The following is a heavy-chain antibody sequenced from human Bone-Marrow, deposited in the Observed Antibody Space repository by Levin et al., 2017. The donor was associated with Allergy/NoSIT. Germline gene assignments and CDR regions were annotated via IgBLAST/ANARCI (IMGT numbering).Heavy chain of an antibody. V-gene: IGHV3-11*01. CDR2: ISRSGSTI. CDR1: GFTFSDHY. J-gene: IGHJ4*02. D-gene: IGHD2-2*01. Sequence: NSGGSLRLSCAASGFTFSDHYMTWIRQAPGKGLQWISSISRSGSTIFYADSVRGRFTISRDNTENTLLLQMDSLIAEDTAVYYCARDNWDIVVVPSAVYFDFWGQGTVVTVSS. CDR3: ARDNWDIVVVPSAVYFDF.